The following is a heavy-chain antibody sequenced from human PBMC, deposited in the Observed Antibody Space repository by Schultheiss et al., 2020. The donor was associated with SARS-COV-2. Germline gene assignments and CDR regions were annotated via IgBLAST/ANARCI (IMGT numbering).Heavy chain of an antibody. D-gene: IGHD6-25*01. CDR1: GFTFSSYG. CDR2: ISYDGSNK. CDR3: ARSSGSGLTNWFDP. J-gene: IGHJ5*02. V-gene: IGHV3-30*03. Sequence: GGSLRLSCAASGFTFSSYGMHWVRQAPGKGLEWVAVISYDGSNKYYADSVKGRFTISRDNSKNTLYLQMNSLRAEDTAVYYCARSSGSGLTNWFDPWGQGTLVTVSS.